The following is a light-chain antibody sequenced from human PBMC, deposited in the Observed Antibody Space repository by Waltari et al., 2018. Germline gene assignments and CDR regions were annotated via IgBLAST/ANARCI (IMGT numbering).Light chain of an antibody. CDR1: SSDIGDNY. J-gene: IGLJ1*01. CDR3: AAWDDNLLYV. CDR2: GNT. Sequence: QSVLTQPPSASGTPGQRVTISCSGSSSDIGDNYVYWYKQLPGTAPKLLIYGNTQRPSGVPDRFSCSKSGTSASLAISDLRSEDEADYYCAAWDDNLLYVFGTRTKVTVL. V-gene: IGLV1-47*01.